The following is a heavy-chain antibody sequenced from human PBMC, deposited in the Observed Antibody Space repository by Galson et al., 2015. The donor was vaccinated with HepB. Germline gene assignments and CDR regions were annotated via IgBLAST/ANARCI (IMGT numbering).Heavy chain of an antibody. D-gene: IGHD2-15*01. CDR2: IRYDGSNK. J-gene: IGHJ4*02. CDR1: GFTFSSYG. CDR3: AKPHGYCSGGSCYLDY. V-gene: IGHV3-30*02. Sequence: LRLSCAASGFTFSSYGMHWVRQAPGKGPEWVAFIRYDGSNKYYADSVKGRFTISRDNSKNTLYLQMNSLRAEDTAVYYCAKPHGYCSGGSCYLDYWGQGTLVTVSS.